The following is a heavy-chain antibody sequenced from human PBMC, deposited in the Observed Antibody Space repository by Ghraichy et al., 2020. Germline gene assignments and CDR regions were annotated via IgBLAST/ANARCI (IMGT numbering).Heavy chain of an antibody. J-gene: IGHJ4*02. CDR1: GYTFTSYD. D-gene: IGHD5-18*01. CDR2: MNPNSGNT. Sequence: ASVKVSCKASGYTFTSYDINWVRQATGQGLEWMGWMNPNSGNTGYAQKFQGRVTMTRNTSISTAYMELSSLRSEDTAVYYCARVPPTGYGYDYWGQGTLVTVSS. CDR3: ARVPPTGYGYDY. V-gene: IGHV1-8*01.